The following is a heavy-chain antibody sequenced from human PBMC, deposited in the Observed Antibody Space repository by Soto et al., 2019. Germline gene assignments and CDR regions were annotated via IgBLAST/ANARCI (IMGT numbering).Heavy chain of an antibody. Sequence: QVQLVESGGGVVQPGRSLRLSCAASGFTFSSNGMHWVRQAPGKGLQWVAVIWYDGSNKYYADSVKGRFTISRDNSKNTLYLQMNSLRAEDTAVYYCARDPPGGDASPVAYWGQGTLVTVSS. J-gene: IGHJ4*02. CDR2: IWYDGSNK. V-gene: IGHV3-33*01. CDR3: ARDPPGGDASPVAY. CDR1: GFTFSSNG. D-gene: IGHD2-21*02.